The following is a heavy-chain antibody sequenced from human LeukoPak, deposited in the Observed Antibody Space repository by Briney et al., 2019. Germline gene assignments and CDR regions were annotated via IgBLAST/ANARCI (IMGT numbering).Heavy chain of an antibody. V-gene: IGHV1-2*02. CDR1: GYAFTGYY. CDR3: ARVQYYYDSGGYNANDY. CDR2: INPNSGGT. D-gene: IGHD3-22*01. Sequence: ASVKVSCKASGYAFTGYYMHWVRQAPGQGLEWMGWINPNSGGTNYAQKFQGRVTMTRDTSISTAYMELSRLRSDDTAVYYCARVQYYYDSGGYNANDYWGQGTLVTVSS. J-gene: IGHJ4*02.